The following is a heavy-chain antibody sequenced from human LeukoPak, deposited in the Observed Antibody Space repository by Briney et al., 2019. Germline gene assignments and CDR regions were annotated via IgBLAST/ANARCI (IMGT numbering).Heavy chain of an antibody. Sequence: ASVKVSCKVSGYTLTELSMHWVRQAPGKGLEWMGGFDPEDGETIYAQKFQGRVTMTEDTSTDTAYMELSSLRSEDTAVYYCARTFRSLNELRFDPWGQGTLVTVSS. J-gene: IGHJ5*02. CDR3: ARTFRSLNELRFDP. CDR1: GYTLTELS. CDR2: FDPEDGET. D-gene: IGHD1-1*01. V-gene: IGHV1-24*01.